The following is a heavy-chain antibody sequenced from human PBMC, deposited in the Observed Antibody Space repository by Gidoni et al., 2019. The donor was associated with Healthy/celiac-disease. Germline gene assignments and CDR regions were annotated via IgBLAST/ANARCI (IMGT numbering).Heavy chain of an antibody. CDR1: GFTFSSDA. D-gene: IGHD3-3*01. CDR2: ISGSGGST. CDR3: AKFSIFGVVTASYFDY. J-gene: IGHJ4*02. V-gene: IGHV3-23*01. Sequence: EGQLLESGGGLVQPGGSLRLSCAASGFTFSSDAMSWVRQAPGKGLEWVSAISGSGGSTYYADSVKGRFTISRDNSKNTLYLQMNSLRAEDTAVYYCAKFSIFGVVTASYFDYWGQGTLVTVSS.